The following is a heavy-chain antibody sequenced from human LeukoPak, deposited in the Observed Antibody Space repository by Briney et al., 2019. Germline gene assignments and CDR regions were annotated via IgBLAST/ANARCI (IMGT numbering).Heavy chain of an antibody. D-gene: IGHD2-2*01. CDR2: ISAYNGNT. CDR3: ARGLYCSSTSCYAGGY. J-gene: IGHJ4*02. CDR1: GYSFTSYG. Sequence: ASMKVSCKASGYSFTSYGISWVRQAPGQGLEWMGWISAYNGNTNYAQKLQGRVTMTTDTSTSTAYMELRSLRSDDTAVYYCARGLYCSSTSCYAGGYWGQGTLVTVSS. V-gene: IGHV1-18*01.